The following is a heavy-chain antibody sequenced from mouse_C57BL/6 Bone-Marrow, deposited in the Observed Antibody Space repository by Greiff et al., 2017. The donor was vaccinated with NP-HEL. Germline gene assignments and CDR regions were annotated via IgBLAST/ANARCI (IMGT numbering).Heavy chain of an antibody. CDR3: ARDWCYYAMDY. J-gene: IGHJ4*01. CDR2: RRNKANDYTT. CDR1: GFTFSDFY. D-gene: IGHD1-1*02. V-gene: IGHV7-1*01. Sequence: EVKLMESGGGLVQSGRSLRLSCATSGFTFSDFYMEWVRQAPGKGLEWIAARRNKANDYTTEYSASVQGRFIVSRDTSTRILYLQMNALRAEDTAIYYYARDWCYYAMDYWGQGTSVTVSS.